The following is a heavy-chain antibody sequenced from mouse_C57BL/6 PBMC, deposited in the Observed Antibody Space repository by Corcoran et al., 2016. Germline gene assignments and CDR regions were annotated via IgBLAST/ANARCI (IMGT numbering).Heavy chain of an antibody. CDR3: AVPDYYGRSYDYAMDY. J-gene: IGHJ4*01. Sequence: EVQLQQSGAELVKPGASVKLSCTASGFNIKDYYMHWVKQRTEQGLEWIGRIDPEDGETKYDPKFQGKATITADTSSNTAYLQRSSRTSEDTAVYYCAVPDYYGRSYDYAMDYWGQGTSVTVSS. D-gene: IGHD1-1*01. CDR2: IDPEDGET. V-gene: IGHV14-2*01. CDR1: GFNIKDYY.